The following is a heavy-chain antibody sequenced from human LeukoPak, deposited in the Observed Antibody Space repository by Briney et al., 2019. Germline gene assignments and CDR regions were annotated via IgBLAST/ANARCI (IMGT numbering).Heavy chain of an antibody. V-gene: IGHV5-51*01. CDR3: ARSTQWLVPYYFDY. Sequence: GGSLRLSCKGSGYSFTSYWIGWVRQMPGKGLEWMGIIYPGDSDTRYSPSFQGQVTTSADKSISTAYLQWSSLKASDTAMYYCARSTQWLVPYYFDYWGQGTLVTVSS. J-gene: IGHJ4*02. CDR1: GYSFTSYW. D-gene: IGHD6-19*01. CDR2: IYPGDSDT.